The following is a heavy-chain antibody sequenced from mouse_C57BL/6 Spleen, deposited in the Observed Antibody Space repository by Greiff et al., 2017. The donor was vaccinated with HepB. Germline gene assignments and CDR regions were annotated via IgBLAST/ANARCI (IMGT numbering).Heavy chain of an antibody. CDR2: ISDGGSYT. J-gene: IGHJ3*01. CDR3: ARDRAITTVEGFAY. Sequence: EVQVVESGGGLVKPGGSLKLSCAASGFTFSSYAMSWVRQTPEKRLEWVATISDGGSYTYYPDNVKGRFTISRDNAKNNLYLQMSHLKSEDTAMYYCARDRAITTVEGFAYWGQGTLVTVSA. CDR1: GFTFSSYA. D-gene: IGHD1-1*01. V-gene: IGHV5-4*01.